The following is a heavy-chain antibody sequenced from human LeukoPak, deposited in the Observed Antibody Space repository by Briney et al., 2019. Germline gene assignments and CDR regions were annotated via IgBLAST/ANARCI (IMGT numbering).Heavy chain of an antibody. D-gene: IGHD3-22*01. Sequence: PGGSLRLSCAASGFTFSSYWMSWVRQAPGKGLERVANIKQDGSDKYYVDSVKGRFTISNDNAKNSLYLQMNSLRAEDTAVYYCARDPYDSSWGLCYFDYWGQGNLVTVSS. V-gene: IGHV3-7*04. CDR3: ARDPYDSSWGLCYFDY. CDR2: IKQDGSDK. J-gene: IGHJ4*02. CDR1: GFTFSSYW.